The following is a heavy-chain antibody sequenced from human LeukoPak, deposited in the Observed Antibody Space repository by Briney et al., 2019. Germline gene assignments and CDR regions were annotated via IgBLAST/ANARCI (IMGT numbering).Heavy chain of an antibody. J-gene: IGHJ5*01. D-gene: IGHD3-22*01. CDR3: ARGVYSSGYYCDS. CDR1: GYTFTSYG. V-gene: IGHV1-18*01. Sequence: GASVKVSCKASGYTFTSYGITWVRQAPGQGLEWMGWISAYNGDTNYAQTFQGRVTMATDTSTSTAYMELRSLRSDDTAVYYCARGVYSSGYYCDSWGQGTLVTVPS. CDR2: ISAYNGDT.